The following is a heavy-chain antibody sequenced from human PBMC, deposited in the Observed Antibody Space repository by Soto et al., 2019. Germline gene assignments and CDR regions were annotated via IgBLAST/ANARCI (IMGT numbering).Heavy chain of an antibody. CDR1: GYTFTSYG. CDR3: AREVAAAGTPWNWFDP. V-gene: IGHV1-18*01. CDR2: IGAYNGNT. J-gene: IGHJ5*02. D-gene: IGHD6-13*01. Sequence: QVQLVQSGAEVKKPGASVKVSCKASGYTFTSYGISWVRQAPGQGLEWMGWIGAYNGNTNYVQKLQGRVTMTTDTSTSTAYMELRSLRSDDTAVYYCAREVAAAGTPWNWFDPWGQGTLVTVSS.